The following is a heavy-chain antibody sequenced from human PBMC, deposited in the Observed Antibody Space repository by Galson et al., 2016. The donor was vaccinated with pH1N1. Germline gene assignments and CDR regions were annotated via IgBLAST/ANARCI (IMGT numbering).Heavy chain of an antibody. CDR3: ARKGLPDN. J-gene: IGHJ4*02. V-gene: IGHV3-7*02. CDR2: IKQDGSEK. D-gene: IGHD2-15*01. CDR1: GFTFTTYW. Sequence: SLRLSCSASGFTFTTYWMSWVRQAPGKGLEWVANIKQDGSEKYYVDSVKGRFTISRDNAKNSLYLQMNSLRVEDTAVYYCARKGLPDNWGRGILVTVSS.